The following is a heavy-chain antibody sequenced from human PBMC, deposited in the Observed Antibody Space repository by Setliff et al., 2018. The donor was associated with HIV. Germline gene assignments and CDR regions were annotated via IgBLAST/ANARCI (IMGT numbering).Heavy chain of an antibody. CDR1: GDTFTGYY. D-gene: IGHD1-26*01. J-gene: IGHJ6*04. V-gene: IGHV1-2*02. Sequence: ASVKVSCKAPGDTFTGYYMHWVRQAPGQGLEWMGWINPNSGGTNYAQKFQGRVIMTRDTSISTAYMQLSRLRSDDTAVYYCARDRLSYNFYYYGMDVWGKGTTVTVSS. CDR2: INPNSGGT. CDR3: ARDRLSYNFYYYGMDV.